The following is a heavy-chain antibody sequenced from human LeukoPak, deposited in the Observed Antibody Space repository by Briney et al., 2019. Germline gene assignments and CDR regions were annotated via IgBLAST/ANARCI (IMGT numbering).Heavy chain of an antibody. D-gene: IGHD5-18*01. J-gene: IGHJ4*02. Sequence: GGSLRLSCEASGFTFSSYRMNWVRQAPGKGLEWVAVISYDGGNKYYADSVKGRFTISRDNSKNTLYLQMNSLRAEDTAVYYCAKSASGYSYGYAIGYYFDYWGQGTLVTVS. CDR3: AKSASGYSYGYAIGYYFDY. CDR1: GFTFSSYR. V-gene: IGHV3-30*18. CDR2: ISYDGGNK.